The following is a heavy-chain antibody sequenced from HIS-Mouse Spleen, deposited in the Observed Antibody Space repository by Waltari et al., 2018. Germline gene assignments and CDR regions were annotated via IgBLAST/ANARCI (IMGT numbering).Heavy chain of an antibody. CDR3: AKASGPNAFDI. J-gene: IGHJ3*02. CDR1: GFTFSSYG. V-gene: IGHV3-33*06. CDR2: IWYDGSNK. Sequence: QVQLVESGGGVVQPGRSLRLSCAASGFTFSSYGMHWVRQAPGKGLGGVAVIWYDGSNKYYADSVKGRFTISRDNSKNTLYLQMNSLRAEDTAVYYCAKASGPNAFDIWGQGTMVTVSS.